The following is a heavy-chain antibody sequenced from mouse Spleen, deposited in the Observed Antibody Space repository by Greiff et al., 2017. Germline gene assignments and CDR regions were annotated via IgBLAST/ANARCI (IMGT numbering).Heavy chain of an antibody. Sequence: VHVKQSGAELVRPGASVKLSCTASGFNIKDDYMHWVKQRPEQGLEWIGWIDPENGDTEYASKFQGKATITADTSSNTAYLQLSSLTSEDTAVYYCTFITTATFYFDYWGQGTTLTVSS. V-gene: IGHV14-4*01. CDR1: GFNIKDDY. J-gene: IGHJ2*01. CDR2: IDPENGDT. D-gene: IGHD1-2*01. CDR3: TFITTATFYFDY.